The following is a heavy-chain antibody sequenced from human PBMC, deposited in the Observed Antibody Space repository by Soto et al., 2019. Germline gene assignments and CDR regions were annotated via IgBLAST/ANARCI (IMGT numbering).Heavy chain of an antibody. CDR3: ARVTFDRFVHWFDP. J-gene: IGHJ5*02. CDR2: TYFRSKWYN. CDR1: GDSVSSKTAA. Sequence: SQTLSLTCAISGDSVSSKTAAWNWIRQSPSRGLEWLGRTYFRSKWYNDYAVSVESRISISPDTSKNQFSLLLNSVTPEDTAVYYCARVTFDRFVHWFDPWGQGTLVTAS. D-gene: IGHD3-9*01. V-gene: IGHV6-1*01.